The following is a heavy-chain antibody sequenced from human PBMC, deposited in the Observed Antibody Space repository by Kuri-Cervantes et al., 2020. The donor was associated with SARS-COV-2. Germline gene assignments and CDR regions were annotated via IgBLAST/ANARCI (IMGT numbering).Heavy chain of an antibody. J-gene: IGHJ6*02. V-gene: IGHV3-30*18. CDR1: GFTFSSYG. CDR2: ISYDGSNK. CDR3: AKDAGDKGMDV. Sequence: GGSLRLSCAASGFTFSSYGVHWVRQAPGKGLEWVAVISYDGSNKYYADSVKGRFTISRDNSKNTLYLQMNSLRAEDTAVYYCAKDAGDKGMDVWGQGTTVTVSS.